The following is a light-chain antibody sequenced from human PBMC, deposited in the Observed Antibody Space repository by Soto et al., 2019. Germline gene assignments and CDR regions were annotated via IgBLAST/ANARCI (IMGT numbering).Light chain of an antibody. CDR1: QGISTY. Sequence: EIQLTQSPSFLSASVGDRVTITCRATQGISTYLAWYQHKPGKAPKLLIYTASTLQSGVPSRFSGSGSGTDFTLTISSLQPEDFATYYCQQVKSYPLTFGGGTKVEIK. V-gene: IGKV1-9*01. J-gene: IGKJ4*01. CDR2: TAS. CDR3: QQVKSYPLT.